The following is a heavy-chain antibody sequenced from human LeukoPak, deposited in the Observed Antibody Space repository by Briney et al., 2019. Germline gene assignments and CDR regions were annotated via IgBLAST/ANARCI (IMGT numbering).Heavy chain of an antibody. J-gene: IGHJ4*02. CDR3: ARNRESYWVPELDY. D-gene: IGHD3-16*01. CDR2: IRYDGSNK. Sequence: GSLRLSCAASGFTFSSYGMHWVRQAPGKGLEWVAFIRYDGSNKYYADSVKGRFTISRDNSKNTLYLQMNSLRAEDTAVYYCARNRESYWVPELDYWGQGTLVTVSS. CDR1: GFTFSSYG. V-gene: IGHV3-30*02.